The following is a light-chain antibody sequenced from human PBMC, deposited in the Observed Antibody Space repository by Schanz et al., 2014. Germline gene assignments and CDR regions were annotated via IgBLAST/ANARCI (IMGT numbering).Light chain of an antibody. CDR1: SSDVGSYNL. Sequence: QSALTQPASVSGSPGQSITISCTGTSSDVGSYNLVSWYQQHPGEAPKLMMYEVTKRPSGVPDRFSGSKSGNTASLTVSWLQAEDEAVYYCSSYAGSNNLVFGGGTKVTVL. V-gene: IGLV2-8*01. J-gene: IGLJ2*01. CDR3: SSYAGSNNLV. CDR2: EVT.